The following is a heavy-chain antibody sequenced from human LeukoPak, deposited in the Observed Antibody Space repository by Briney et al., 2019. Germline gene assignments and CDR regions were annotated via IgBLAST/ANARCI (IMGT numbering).Heavy chain of an antibody. V-gene: IGHV3-43*01. CDR1: GFTFDRFT. J-gene: IGHJ4*02. CDR3: AKEVDCPSDCLFFHS. Sequence: GGSLRLSCAASGFTFDRFTIHWVRQTPGKGLEWVSLINRRGHTFYADSVKGRSTISRDNSRNSVFLQMNSLRPEDTALYHCAKEVDCPSDCLFFHSWGQGTLVTVSS. D-gene: IGHD2-21*02. CDR2: INRRGHT.